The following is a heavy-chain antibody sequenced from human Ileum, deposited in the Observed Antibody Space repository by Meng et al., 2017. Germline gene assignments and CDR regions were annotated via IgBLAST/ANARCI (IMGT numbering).Heavy chain of an antibody. D-gene: IGHD3-22*01. J-gene: IGHJ5*02. CDR3: ARGVVTYYDSSTLTWFDP. V-gene: IGHV4-31*03. CDR1: GGSISGGHYF. Sequence: QVRVQGSGPGLVKPSQTFSFTSICSGGSISGGHYFWSWIRQPPEKGLEWIGYIYHSGVTYYSPSLKSRLTISVDTSKNQFSLKLSSVTAADTAIYYCARGVVTYYDSSTLTWFDPWGQGALVTVSS. CDR2: IYHSGVT.